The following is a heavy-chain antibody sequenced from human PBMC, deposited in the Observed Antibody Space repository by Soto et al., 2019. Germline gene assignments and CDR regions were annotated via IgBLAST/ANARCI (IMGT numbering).Heavy chain of an antibody. CDR2: IIPIFGTA. Sequence: QVQLVQSGAEVKKPGSSVKVSCKASGGTFSSYAISWVRQAPGQGLEWMGGIIPIFGTANYAQKIQGRVTITADESTSTAYMELSSLRSEDTAVYYCARLLSSSSDYYYYGMDVWGQGTTVTVSS. D-gene: IGHD6-6*01. J-gene: IGHJ6*02. V-gene: IGHV1-69*01. CDR1: GGTFSSYA. CDR3: ARLLSSSSDYYYYGMDV.